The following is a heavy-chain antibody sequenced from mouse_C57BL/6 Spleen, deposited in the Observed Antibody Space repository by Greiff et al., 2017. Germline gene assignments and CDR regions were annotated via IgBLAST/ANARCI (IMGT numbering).Heavy chain of an antibody. J-gene: IGHJ1*03. D-gene: IGHD1-1*01. CDR2: IHPNSGST. Sequence: QVQLKQPGAELVKPGASVKLSCKASGYTFTSYWMHWVKQRPGQGLEWIGMIHPNSGSTNYNEKFKSKATLTVDKSSSTAYMQLSSLTSEDSAVYYCAMPHYYGSSYGYFDVWGTGTTVTVSS. CDR1: GYTFTSYW. V-gene: IGHV1-64*01. CDR3: AMPHYYGSSYGYFDV.